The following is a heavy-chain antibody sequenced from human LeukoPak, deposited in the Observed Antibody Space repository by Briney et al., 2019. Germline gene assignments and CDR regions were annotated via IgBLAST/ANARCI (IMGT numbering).Heavy chain of an antibody. V-gene: IGHV3-30*18. CDR2: ISYDGSNK. D-gene: IGHD5-24*01. Sequence: GGSLRLSCAASGFTFSSYGMHWVRQAPGKGLEWVAVISYDGSNKYYADSVKGRFTISRDKSKNTLYLQMNSLRAEDTAVYYCAKDLGDGYTTDAFDIWGQGTMVTVSS. CDR1: GFTFSSYG. J-gene: IGHJ3*02. CDR3: AKDLGDGYTTDAFDI.